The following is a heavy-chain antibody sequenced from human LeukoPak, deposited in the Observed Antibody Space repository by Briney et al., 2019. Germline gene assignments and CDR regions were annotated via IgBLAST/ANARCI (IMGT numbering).Heavy chain of an antibody. D-gene: IGHD3-22*01. V-gene: IGHV4-38-2*02. J-gene: IGHJ4*02. CDR1: GYSISSGYY. CDR2: IYHSGST. CDR3: ARAGYDSSGYYDY. Sequence: SETLSLTCTVSGYSISSGYYWGWIRQPPGKGLEWIGSIYHSGSTYYNPSLKSRVTISVDTSKNQFSLKLSSVTAADTAVYYCARAGYDSSGYYDYWGQGTLVTVSS.